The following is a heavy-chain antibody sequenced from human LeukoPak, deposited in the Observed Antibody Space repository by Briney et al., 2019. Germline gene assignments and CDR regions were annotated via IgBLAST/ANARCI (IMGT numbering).Heavy chain of an antibody. Sequence: GGSLRLSCAASGFTVSNNYMSWVRQAPGKGLESVSLILSGGGTYYADSVKGRFTISRDNSKNTLYLQMNTLRAEDTAVYYCARDTTYYGSGDGLDVWGQGTTVTVSS. D-gene: IGHD3-10*01. CDR1: GFTVSNNY. J-gene: IGHJ6*02. CDR2: ILSGGGT. V-gene: IGHV3-53*01. CDR3: ARDTTYYGSGDGLDV.